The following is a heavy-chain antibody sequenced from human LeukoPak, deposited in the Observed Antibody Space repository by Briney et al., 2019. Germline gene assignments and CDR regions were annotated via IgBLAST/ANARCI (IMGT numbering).Heavy chain of an antibody. CDR2: IYWNDDK. D-gene: IGHD3-9*01. V-gene: IGHV2-5*01. J-gene: IGHJ4*02. CDR1: GFSLSTSGVG. CDR3: AHSQVLRYFDWLLSYYFDY. Sequence: ESGPTLVKPTQTLTLTCTFSGFSLSTSGVGVGWIRQPPGKALEWLALIYWNDDKRYSPSLKSRLTITKDTSKNQVVLTMTNMDPVDTATYYCAHSQVLRYFDWLLSYYFDYWGQGTLVTVSS.